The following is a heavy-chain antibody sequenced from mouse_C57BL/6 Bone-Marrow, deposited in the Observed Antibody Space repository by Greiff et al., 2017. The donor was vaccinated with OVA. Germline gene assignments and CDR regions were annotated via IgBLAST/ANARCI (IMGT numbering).Heavy chain of an antibody. Sequence: VKLQQPGAELVKPGASVKLSCKASGYTFTSYWMQWVKQRPGQGLEWIGEIDPSDSYTNYNQKFKGKATLTVDTSSSTAYMQLSSLTSEDSAVYYCARLGTTVPWFAYWGQGTLVTVSA. CDR1: GYTFTSYW. J-gene: IGHJ3*01. D-gene: IGHD1-1*01. V-gene: IGHV1-50*01. CDR3: ARLGTTVPWFAY. CDR2: IDPSDSYT.